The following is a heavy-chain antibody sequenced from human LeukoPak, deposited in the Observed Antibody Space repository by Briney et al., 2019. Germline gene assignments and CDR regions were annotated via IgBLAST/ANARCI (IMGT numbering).Heavy chain of an antibody. D-gene: IGHD3-3*01. CDR3: ARDTGFWSGYPDY. CDR1: GFTFTSYW. V-gene: IGHV3-7*01. CDR2: IKQDGSEK. Sequence: PGGSLRLSCAASGFTFTSYWMSWVRQAPGKGLEWVANIKQDGSEKYYVDSVKGRFTISGDNAKNSLYLQMNSLRAEDTAVYYCARDTGFWSGYPDYWGQGTLVTVSS. J-gene: IGHJ4*02.